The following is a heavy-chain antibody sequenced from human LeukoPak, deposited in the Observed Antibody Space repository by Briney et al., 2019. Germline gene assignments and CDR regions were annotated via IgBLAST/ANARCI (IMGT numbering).Heavy chain of an antibody. CDR2: ISYDGSNK. CDR1: GFTFSSYG. Sequence: PGRSLRPSCAASGFTFSSYGMHWVRQAPGKGLEWVAVISYDGSNKYYADSVKGRFTISRDNSKNTLYLQMNSLRAEDTAVYYCAKAISSSWYSLDYWGQGTLVTVSS. D-gene: IGHD6-13*01. CDR3: AKAISSSWYSLDY. V-gene: IGHV3-30*18. J-gene: IGHJ4*02.